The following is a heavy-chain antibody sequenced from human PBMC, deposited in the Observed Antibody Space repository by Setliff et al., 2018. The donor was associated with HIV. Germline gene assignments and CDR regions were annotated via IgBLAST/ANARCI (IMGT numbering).Heavy chain of an antibody. CDR2: IYYSGTT. Sequence: SETLSLTCTVSGGSISSYYWSWIRQPPGKGLEWIGHIYYSGTTNYNPSLKSRVTISVDTSKNQFSLKLSSVTAADTAVYYCGTVTAGHWYFDLWGRGTLVTVSS. CDR1: GGSISSYY. CDR3: GTVTAGHWYFDL. D-gene: IGHD2-21*02. V-gene: IGHV4-59*01. J-gene: IGHJ2*01.